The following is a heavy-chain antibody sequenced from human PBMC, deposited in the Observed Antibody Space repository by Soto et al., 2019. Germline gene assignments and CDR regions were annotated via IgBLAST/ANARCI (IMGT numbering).Heavy chain of an antibody. J-gene: IGHJ4*02. CDR3: ATVYDSSGYPGYY. V-gene: IGHV5-10-1*01. CDR1: GYSFTSYW. D-gene: IGHD3-22*01. Sequence: GESLKISCKGSGYSFTSYWISWVRQMPGKGLEWMGRIDPSDSYTNYSPSFQGHVTISADKSISTAYLQWSSLKASDTAMYYCATVYDSSGYPGYYWGQGTLVTVSS. CDR2: IDPSDSYT.